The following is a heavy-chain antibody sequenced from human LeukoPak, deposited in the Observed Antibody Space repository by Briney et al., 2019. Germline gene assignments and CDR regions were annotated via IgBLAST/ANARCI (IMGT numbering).Heavy chain of an antibody. V-gene: IGHV4-38-2*02. J-gene: IGHJ4*02. CDR1: GYSISSGYY. CDR3: AKGANYNWDS. Sequence: PSETLSLTCTVSGYSISSGYYWGWIRQPPGKGLEWIGSIYHSGSTYYNPSLKSRVTISADMSKNRFSLSLTSVTAADTAIYYCAKGANYNWDSWGQGTLVTVSS. D-gene: IGHD1-20*01. CDR2: IYHSGST.